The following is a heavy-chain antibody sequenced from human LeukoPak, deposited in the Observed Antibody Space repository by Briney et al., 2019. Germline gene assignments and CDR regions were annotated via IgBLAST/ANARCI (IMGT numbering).Heavy chain of an antibody. CDR2: INHSGST. V-gene: IGHV4-34*01. J-gene: IGHJ4*02. D-gene: IGHD3-22*01. CDR1: GGSFSGYY. CDR3: ARADYYDSSGYPNFHY. Sequence: SETLSLTCAVYGGSFSGYYWSWIRQPPGKGLEWIGEINHSGSTNYNPSLKSRVTISVDTSKNQFSLKLSSVPAADGAVYYCARADYYDSSGYPNFHYWGQGTLVTVSS.